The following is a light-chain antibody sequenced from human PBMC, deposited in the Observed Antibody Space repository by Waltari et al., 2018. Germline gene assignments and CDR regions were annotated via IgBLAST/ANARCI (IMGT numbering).Light chain of an antibody. CDR3: QLRSNRPPYA. CDR1: QSVGSS. J-gene: IGKJ2*01. Sequence: EIVLTQSPATLSVSPGERATLSCRASQSVGSSLGWYQQKVGQAPRLLIFDASTRATGVPARFSGSGSGSEFTLTISRIEPDDFAVYYCQLRSNRPPYAFGQGTKLEMK. V-gene: IGKV3-11*02. CDR2: DAS.